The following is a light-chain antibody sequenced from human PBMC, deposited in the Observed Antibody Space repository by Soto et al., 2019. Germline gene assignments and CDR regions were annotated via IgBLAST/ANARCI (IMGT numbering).Light chain of an antibody. CDR1: QGIGDT. J-gene: IGKJ4*01. CDR3: QPYYVWPLT. Sequence: EVVMTQSPATLSVSPGEGVTLSCRANQGIGDTLAWYQHKPGQTPRLLIYETSTRATGVPVRFSGSRSGPEFTLPVNSLQSEDVEMYCCQPYYVWPLTFCGGTQVESK. CDR2: ETS. V-gene: IGKV3-15*01.